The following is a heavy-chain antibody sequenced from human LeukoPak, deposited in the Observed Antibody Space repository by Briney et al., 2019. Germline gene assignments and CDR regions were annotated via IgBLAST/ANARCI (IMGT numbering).Heavy chain of an antibody. V-gene: IGHV3-23*01. CDR2: ISGSGGST. J-gene: IGHJ4*02. D-gene: IGHD2-15*01. CDR1: GFTFSSYG. Sequence: GGSLRLSCAASGFTFSSYGMSWVRQAPGKGLEWVSAISGSGGSTYYADSVKGRVTISRDNSKNTLYLQMNSLRAEDTAVYYCAKRRDIVVVVAARDYFDYWGQGTLVTVSS. CDR3: AKRRDIVVVVAARDYFDY.